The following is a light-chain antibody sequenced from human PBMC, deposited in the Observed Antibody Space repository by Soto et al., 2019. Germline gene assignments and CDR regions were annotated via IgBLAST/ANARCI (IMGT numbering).Light chain of an antibody. CDR2: DGA. Sequence: QSVLTQPASVSDSPGQSITISCTGTSSDVGGSNFVSWYQQHPGKPPKLIIYDGANRPSGVSNRFSGSKSGSTASLIISRLQTEDEADYYCVSYTSSSTHVFGTGTKVTVL. CDR1: SSDVGGSNF. CDR3: VSYTSSSTHV. J-gene: IGLJ1*01. V-gene: IGLV2-14*03.